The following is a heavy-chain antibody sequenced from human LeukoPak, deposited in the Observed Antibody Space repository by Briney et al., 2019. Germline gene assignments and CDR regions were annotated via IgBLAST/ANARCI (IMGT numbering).Heavy chain of an antibody. CDR1: GGSISSYY. V-gene: IGHV4-4*07. Sequence: SETLSLTCTVSGGSISSYYWTWIRQPAGKGLEWIGRIYTSGDTNYNPSLKSRVTISVDKSKNQFSLKLSSVTAADTAVYYCARGYSSSWSLDYWGQGTLVTVSS. CDR2: IYTSGDT. J-gene: IGHJ4*02. CDR3: ARGYSSSWSLDY. D-gene: IGHD6-13*01.